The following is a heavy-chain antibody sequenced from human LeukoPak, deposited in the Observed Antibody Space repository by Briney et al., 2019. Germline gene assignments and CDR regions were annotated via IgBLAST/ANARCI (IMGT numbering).Heavy chain of an antibody. V-gene: IGHV3-74*01. CDR1: GFTFSSYW. D-gene: IGHD4-17*01. CDR3: FRDFAYGEPAY. J-gene: IGHJ4*02. CDR2: IKGDGKST. Sequence: GGTLRLSCAASGFTFSSYWMSWVRQPPGKGLVWVAHIKGDGKSTRYADSVKGRFTISRASAKNTLYLQMSSLRPDDTAVYYGFRDFAYGEPAYCGQGTLVTVSS.